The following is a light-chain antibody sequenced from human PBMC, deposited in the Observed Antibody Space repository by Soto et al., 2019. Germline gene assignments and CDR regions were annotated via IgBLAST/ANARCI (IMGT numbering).Light chain of an antibody. CDR2: SAS. J-gene: IGKJ4*01. Sequence: EIVMTQSPATLSVSPGERATLSCRASQSVSINLAWYQQKPGQAPRLLNYSASTRATGIPARFSGSGSGTESTLTIISLHSEDFAVYYCQQYDNWPTVSGVTKVYSK. CDR3: QQYDNWPT. V-gene: IGKV3-15*01. CDR1: QSVSIN.